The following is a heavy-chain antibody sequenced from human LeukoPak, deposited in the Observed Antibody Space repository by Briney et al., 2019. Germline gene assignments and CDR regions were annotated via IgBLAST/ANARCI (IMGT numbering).Heavy chain of an antibody. Sequence: GGSLRLSCAASGFTFDDYAMTWVRQAPGKGLEWVGFIRSKAYGGTTEHAASVKGRFTISRDDSKSIAYLQMNSLKTEDTAMYYCTRGPADFDYWGPGTLVTVSS. J-gene: IGHJ4*02. CDR2: IRSKAYGGTT. CDR1: GFTFDDYA. V-gene: IGHV3-49*04. CDR3: TRGPADFDY.